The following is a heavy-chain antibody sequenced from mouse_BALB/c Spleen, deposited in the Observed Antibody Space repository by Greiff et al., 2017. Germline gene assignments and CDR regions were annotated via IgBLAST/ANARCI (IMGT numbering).Heavy chain of an antibody. V-gene: IGHV5-6-5*01. CDR1: GFTFSSYA. Sequence: EVHLVESGGGLVKPGGSLKLSCAASGFTFSSYAMSWVRQTPEKRLEWVASISSGGSTYYPDSVKGRFTISRDNARNILYLQMSSRRSEDTAMYCCARDRYDGSWFAYWGQGTLVTVSA. CDR3: ARDRYDGSWFAY. D-gene: IGHD2-14*01. CDR2: ISSGGST. J-gene: IGHJ3*01.